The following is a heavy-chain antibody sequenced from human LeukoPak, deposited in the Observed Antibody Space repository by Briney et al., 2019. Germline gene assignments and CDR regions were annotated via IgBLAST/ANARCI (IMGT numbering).Heavy chain of an antibody. J-gene: IGHJ4*02. V-gene: IGHV4-39*01. CDR2: IYYSGST. CDR3: ATSGLIQIVGATYYFDY. D-gene: IGHD1-26*01. CDR1: GGSISSSSYY. Sequence: PSETLSLTCTVSGGSISSSSYYRGLIRQPPGKGLEWIGSIYYSGSTYYNPSLKSRVTISVDTSKNQFSLKLSSVTAADTAVYYCATSGLIQIVGATYYFDYWGQGTLVTVSS.